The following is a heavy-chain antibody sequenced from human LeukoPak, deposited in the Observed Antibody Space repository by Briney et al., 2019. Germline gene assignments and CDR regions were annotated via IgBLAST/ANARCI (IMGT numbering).Heavy chain of an antibody. CDR3: ARGDFWSGYYSDN. D-gene: IGHD3-3*01. CDR2: IYTSGST. V-gene: IGHV4-61*02. Sequence: SQTLSLTCTVSGGSISSGNYYWSWIRQPAGKGLEWIGRIYTSGSTKYNPSLKSRVTISVDTSKNQITLKLSSVTAADTAVYYCARGDFWSGYYSDNRGQGTLVTVSS. J-gene: IGHJ1*01. CDR1: GGSISSGNYY.